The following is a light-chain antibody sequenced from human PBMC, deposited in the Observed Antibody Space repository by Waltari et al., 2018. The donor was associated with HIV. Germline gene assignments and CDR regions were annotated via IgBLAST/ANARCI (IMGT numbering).Light chain of an antibody. CDR3: CSYAGSSYV. CDR2: EVS. CDR1: RSAVGSYTL. Sequence: QSALTQPASVSGSPGPSITIPCTGTRSAVGSYTLVSWYQQHPGKAPKLMIYEVSKRPSGVSNRFSGSKSGNTASLTISGLQAEDEADYYCCSYAGSSYVFGTGTKVTVL. J-gene: IGLJ1*01. V-gene: IGLV2-23*02.